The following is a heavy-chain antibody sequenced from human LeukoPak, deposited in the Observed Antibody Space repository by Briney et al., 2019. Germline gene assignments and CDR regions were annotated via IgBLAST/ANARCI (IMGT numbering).Heavy chain of an antibody. CDR3: ARQQGLQYYYGMDV. J-gene: IGHJ6*02. V-gene: IGHV4-59*08. Sequence: SETLSLTCTVSGGSISSYYWSWIRQPPGKGLEWIGYIYYSGSTNYNPSLKSRVTISVDTSKNQFSLKLSSVTAADTAVYYCARQQGLQYYYGMDVWGQGTTVTASS. D-gene: IGHD4-11*01. CDR2: IYYSGST. CDR1: GGSISSYY.